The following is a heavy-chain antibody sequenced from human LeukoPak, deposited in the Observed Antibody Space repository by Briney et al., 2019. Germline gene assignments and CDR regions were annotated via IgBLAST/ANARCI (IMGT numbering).Heavy chain of an antibody. CDR2: ISSDGSYI. J-gene: IGHJ4*03. CDR3: ASPHYCSGSSCCFGY. CDR1: GFTFSTYN. V-gene: IGHV3-21*01. D-gene: IGHD2-15*01. Sequence: GGSLRLSCAASGFTFSTYNMNWVRQAPGKGLEWVSLISSDGSYIYYADSVRGRFTISRDNAKNSLYLQMNSLRAEDTAVYFCASPHYCSGSSCCFGYWGQGTLATVSS.